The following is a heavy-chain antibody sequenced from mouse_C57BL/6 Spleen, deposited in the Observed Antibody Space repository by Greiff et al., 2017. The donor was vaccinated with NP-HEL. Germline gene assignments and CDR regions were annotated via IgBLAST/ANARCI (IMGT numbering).Heavy chain of an antibody. J-gene: IGHJ4*01. D-gene: IGHD2-12*01. CDR2: IRSKSNNYAT. CDR3: VRESRYPYYYAMDY. CDR1: GFSFNPYA. V-gene: IGHV10-1*01. Sequence: EVQLVESGGGLVQPKGSLKLSCAASGFSFNPYAMNWVRQAPGKGLEWVAGIRSKSNNYATYYADSVKDRFTISRDDSESMLYLQMNNLKTEDTAMYYCVRESRYPYYYAMDYWGQGTSVTVSS.